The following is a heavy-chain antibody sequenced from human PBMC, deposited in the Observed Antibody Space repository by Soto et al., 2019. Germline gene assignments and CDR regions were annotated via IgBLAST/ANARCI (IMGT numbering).Heavy chain of an antibody. D-gene: IGHD3-16*01. Sequence: PGGSLRLSCAASGFTFSSYGMHWVRQAPGKGLEWVAVIWYDGSNKYYADSVKGRFTISRDNSKNTLSLQMNSLRADDTAVYYCAKEHAGGISMITSYFDYWGRGTLVTVSS. CDR3: AKEHAGGISMITSYFDY. V-gene: IGHV3-33*06. J-gene: IGHJ4*02. CDR2: IWYDGSNK. CDR1: GFTFSSYG.